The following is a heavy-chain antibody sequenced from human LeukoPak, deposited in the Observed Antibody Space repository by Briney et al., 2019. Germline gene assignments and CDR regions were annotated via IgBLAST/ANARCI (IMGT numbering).Heavy chain of an antibody. J-gene: IGHJ3*02. CDR3: ASPIVVPAANNDAFDI. D-gene: IGHD2-2*01. V-gene: IGHV4-39*01. CDR2: IYYSGST. CDR1: GGSISSSSYY. Sequence: KTSETLSLTFTVSGGSISSSSYYWGWIRQPPGKGLEWIGSIYYSGSTYYNPSLKSRVTISVDTSKNQFSLKLSSVTAADTAVYYCASPIVVPAANNDAFDIWGQGTMVTVSS.